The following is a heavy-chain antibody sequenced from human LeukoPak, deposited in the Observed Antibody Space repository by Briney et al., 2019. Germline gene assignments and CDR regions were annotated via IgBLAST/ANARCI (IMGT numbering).Heavy chain of an antibody. Sequence: PSETLSLTCTVSGGSITRYYWSWIRQPPGKGLEWIGHVFHSGSTNYNPSLKSRVTISVDTSKNQFSLKLSSVTAADTAVYYCTRPYSSGWYGTFSIWGQGTMVTVSS. CDR1: GGSITRYY. CDR3: TRPYSSGWYGTFSI. CDR2: VFHSGST. J-gene: IGHJ3*02. D-gene: IGHD6-19*01. V-gene: IGHV4-59*01.